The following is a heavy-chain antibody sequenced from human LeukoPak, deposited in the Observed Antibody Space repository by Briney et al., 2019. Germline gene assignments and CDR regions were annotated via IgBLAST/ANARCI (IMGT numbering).Heavy chain of an antibody. Sequence: ASETLSLTCTVSGGPVSSSHYWGWIRQPPGKGLEWIGSIYYGGSTYYNASLRSRVTTSVDTSKNQFSLKLSSVTAADTAVYYCAKSTYYYDTFVNAFDFWGQGTVVTVSS. CDR2: IYYGGST. D-gene: IGHD3-22*01. J-gene: IGHJ3*01. CDR3: AKSTYYYDTFVNAFDF. V-gene: IGHV4-39*07. CDR1: GGPVSSSHY.